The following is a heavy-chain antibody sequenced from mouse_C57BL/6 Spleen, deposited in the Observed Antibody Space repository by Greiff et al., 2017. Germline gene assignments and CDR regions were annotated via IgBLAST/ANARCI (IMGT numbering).Heavy chain of an antibody. CDR3: ARRGLRLHYFDY. J-gene: IGHJ2*01. CDR1: GYTFTSYW. Sequence: VKPGASVKMSCKASGYTFTSYWITWVKQRPGQGLEWIGDIYPGSGSTNYNEKFKSKATLTVDTSSSTAYMQLSSLTSEDSAVYYCARRGLRLHYFDYWGQGTTLTVSS. V-gene: IGHV1-55*01. CDR2: IYPGSGST. D-gene: IGHD3-2*02.